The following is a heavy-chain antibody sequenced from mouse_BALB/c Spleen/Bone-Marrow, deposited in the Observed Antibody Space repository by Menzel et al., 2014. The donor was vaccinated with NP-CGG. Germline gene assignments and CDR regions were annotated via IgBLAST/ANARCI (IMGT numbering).Heavy chain of an antibody. V-gene: IGHV1-69*01. CDR1: GYTFTDYW. CDR2: IDTSDSYT. D-gene: IGHD2-14*01. J-gene: IGHJ3*01. CDR3: ARSDYRYDPFAY. Sequence: QVQLQQSGAELVMPGASVKMSCKASGYTFTDYWMHWVKQRPGQGLEWIGAIDTSDSYTSYNQKFKGKATLTVDESSSTAYMQLSSLTPEDSAVYYCARSDYRYDPFAYWGQGTLVTVSA.